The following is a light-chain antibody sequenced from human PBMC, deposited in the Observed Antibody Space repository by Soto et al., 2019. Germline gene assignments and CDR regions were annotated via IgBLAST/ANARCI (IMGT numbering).Light chain of an antibody. V-gene: IGLV2-14*01. CDR2: DVT. CDR1: SSDVGGYNY. Sequence: QSVLTQPASVSGSPGQSITISCTGTSSDVGGYNYVSWYQQHPGKAHKLMIYDVTNRPSGVSSRFSGSKSGNTASLTISGLQAEDEADYYCASYTSSATYVIGTGTKVTVL. CDR3: ASYTSSATYV. J-gene: IGLJ1*01.